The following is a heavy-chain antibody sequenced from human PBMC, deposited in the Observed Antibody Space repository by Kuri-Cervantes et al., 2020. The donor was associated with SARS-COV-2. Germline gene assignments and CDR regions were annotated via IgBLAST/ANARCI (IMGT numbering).Heavy chain of an antibody. J-gene: IGHJ5*02. Sequence: SETLSLTCTVSGGSISSSSYYWCWIRQPPGKGLEWIGSIYYSGSTYYNPSLKSRVTISVDTSKNQFSLKLSSVTAADTAVYYCARLTGYSSGWYWASWWFDPWGQGTLVTVSS. CDR2: IYYSGST. CDR1: GGSISSSSYY. CDR3: ARLTGYSSGWYWASWWFDP. V-gene: IGHV4-39*01. D-gene: IGHD6-19*01.